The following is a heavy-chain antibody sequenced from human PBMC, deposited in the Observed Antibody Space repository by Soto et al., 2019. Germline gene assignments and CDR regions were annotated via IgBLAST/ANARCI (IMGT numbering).Heavy chain of an antibody. CDR2: ISGSGGST. J-gene: IGHJ3*02. V-gene: IGHV3-23*01. D-gene: IGHD2-8*01. CDR1: GFTFSSYA. Sequence: GGSLRLSCAASGFTFSSYAMSWVRQAPGKGLEWVSAISGSGGSTYYADSVKGRFTISRDNSKNTLYLQMNSLRAEDTAVYYCAKDTGMSWEDIVLWVNAFDIWGQGTMVTVSS. CDR3: AKDTGMSWEDIVLWVNAFDI.